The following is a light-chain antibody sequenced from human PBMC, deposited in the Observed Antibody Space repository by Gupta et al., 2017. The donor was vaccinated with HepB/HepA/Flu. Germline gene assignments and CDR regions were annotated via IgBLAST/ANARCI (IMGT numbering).Light chain of an antibody. CDR1: ILPRKY. Sequence: YELMQPPSVSVSPGQTATMTCSGDILPRKYAYWYHQRPGQAPLLVIYEDRKRPSGIPERFSASSSGTVATLTISGAQVEDEGDYYCYSTDNTGHPLFGGGTKLSVL. CDR2: EDR. V-gene: IGLV3-10*01. CDR3: YSTDNTGHPL. J-gene: IGLJ2*01.